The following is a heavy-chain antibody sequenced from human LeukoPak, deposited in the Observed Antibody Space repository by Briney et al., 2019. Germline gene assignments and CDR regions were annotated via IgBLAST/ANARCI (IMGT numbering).Heavy chain of an antibody. CDR3: AKSSGYRGNYYYYYMDV. D-gene: IGHD3-22*01. Sequence: GGSLRLSCAPSGFTFSSYGMHWVRQAPGKGLEWVTFIRYDGSNKYYADSVKGRFTISRDNSKNTLYLQTNSLRAEDTAVYYCAKSSGYRGNYYYYYMDVWGKGTAVTVSS. V-gene: IGHV3-30*02. CDR2: IRYDGSNK. J-gene: IGHJ6*03. CDR1: GFTFSSYG.